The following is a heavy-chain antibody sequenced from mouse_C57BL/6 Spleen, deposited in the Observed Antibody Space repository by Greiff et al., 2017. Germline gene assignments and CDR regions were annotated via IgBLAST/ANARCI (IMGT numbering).Heavy chain of an antibody. Sequence: EVQLVESGGGLVKPGGSLKLSCAASGFTFSDYGMHWVRQAPEKGLEWVAYISSGSSTIYYADTVKGRFTISRDNAMNTLFLQMTSLRSEDTAMYYCARPGTGYFDYWGQGTTLTVSS. V-gene: IGHV5-17*01. CDR1: GFTFSDYG. CDR3: ARPGTGYFDY. J-gene: IGHJ2*01. D-gene: IGHD4-1*01. CDR2: ISSGSSTI.